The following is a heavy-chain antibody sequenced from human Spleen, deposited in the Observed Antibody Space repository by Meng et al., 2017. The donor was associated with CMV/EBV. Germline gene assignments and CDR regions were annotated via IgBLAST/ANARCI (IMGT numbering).Heavy chain of an antibody. D-gene: IGHD2-2*01. CDR1: GSISSGDYY. CDR2: IYDSGST. V-gene: IGHV4-30-4*08. Sequence: GSISSGDYYWSWLRQPPGKGRKWIGYIYDSGSTYYNPSLKSRVAISVDTSKNQFSLKLSSVTAADTAVYYCASLYCSSTSCPNWFDHWGQGTLVTVSS. J-gene: IGHJ5*02. CDR3: ASLYCSSTSCPNWFDH.